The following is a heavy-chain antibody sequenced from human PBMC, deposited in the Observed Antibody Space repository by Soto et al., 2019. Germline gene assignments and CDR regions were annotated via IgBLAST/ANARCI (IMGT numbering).Heavy chain of an antibody. Sequence: SVKVSCKASGGTLSSYAISWVRQAPGQGLEWMGGIIPIFGTANYAQKFQGRVTITADESTSTAYMELSSLRSEDTAVYYCARDYYDSSGYKINWFDPWGQGTLVTVSS. J-gene: IGHJ5*02. CDR1: GGTLSSYA. V-gene: IGHV1-69*13. CDR2: IIPIFGTA. CDR3: ARDYYDSSGYKINWFDP. D-gene: IGHD3-22*01.